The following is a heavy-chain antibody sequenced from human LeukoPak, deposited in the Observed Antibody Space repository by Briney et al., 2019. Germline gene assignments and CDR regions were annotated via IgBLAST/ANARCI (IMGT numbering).Heavy chain of an antibody. CDR2: ISYDGSNK. CDR3: ARGQYSSGYYFRAFDI. Sequence: GGSLRLSCAASGFTFSSYAMHWVRQAPGKGLEWVAVISYDGSNKYYADSVKGRFTISRDNSKNTLYLQMNSLRAEDTAVCYCARGQYSSGYYFRAFDIWGQGTMVTVSS. D-gene: IGHD3-22*01. CDR1: GFTFSSYA. V-gene: IGHV3-30-3*01. J-gene: IGHJ3*02.